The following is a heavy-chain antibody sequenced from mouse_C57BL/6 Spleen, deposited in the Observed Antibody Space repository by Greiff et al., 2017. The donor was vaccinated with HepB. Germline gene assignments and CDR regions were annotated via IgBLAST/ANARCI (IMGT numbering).Heavy chain of an antibody. D-gene: IGHD2-2*01. Sequence: VQLQQSGPELVKPGASVKISCKASGYAFSSSWMNWVKQRPGKGLEWIGRIYPGDGDTNYNGKFKGKATLTADKSSSTAYMQLSSLTSEDSAVYVCARPYGYDGYYAMDYWGQGTSVTVSS. CDR1: GYAFSSSW. CDR3: ARPYGYDGYYAMDY. CDR2: IYPGDGDT. J-gene: IGHJ4*01. V-gene: IGHV1-82*01.